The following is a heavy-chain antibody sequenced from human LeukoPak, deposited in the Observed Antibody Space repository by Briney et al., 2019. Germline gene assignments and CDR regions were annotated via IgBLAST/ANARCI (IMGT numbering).Heavy chain of an antibody. CDR1: GGSISSYY. CDR2: IYTSGST. CDR3: ARDRGTYGGNPDAFDI. J-gene: IGHJ3*02. V-gene: IGHV4-4*07. D-gene: IGHD4-23*01. Sequence: KPSETLSLTCTVSGGSISSYYWSWIRQPAGKGLEWIGRIYTSGSTNYNPSLKSRVTMSVDTSKNQFSLKLSSVTAADTAVYYCARDRGTYGGNPDAFDIWGQGTMVTVSS.